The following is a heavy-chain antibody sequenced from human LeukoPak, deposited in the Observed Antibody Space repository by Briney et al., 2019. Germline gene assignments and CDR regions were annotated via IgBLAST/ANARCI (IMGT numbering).Heavy chain of an antibody. Sequence: GGSLRLSCAASGFTVSSNYMSWVRQAPGKGLEWVSVIYSGSSTYYADSVKGRFTISRDNSENTLYLQMNSLRAEDTAVYYCARGRTGNYFDYWGQGTLVTVSS. D-gene: IGHD7-27*01. V-gene: IGHV3-53*01. CDR2: IYSGSST. CDR3: ARGRTGNYFDY. CDR1: GFTVSSNY. J-gene: IGHJ4*02.